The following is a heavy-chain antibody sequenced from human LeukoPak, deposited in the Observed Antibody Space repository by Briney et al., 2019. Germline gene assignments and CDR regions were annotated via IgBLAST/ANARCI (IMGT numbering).Heavy chain of an antibody. CDR1: GFTFSSHW. D-gene: IGHD6-19*01. Sequence: GGSLRLSCAASGFTFSSHWKSWVRQAQGKGLEWVGNLKQDASEIYYLDSVKGRFTISRDNTKNSLYLQMNSLRAEDTAVYYCATIEAVRFHYWGQGTLVTVSS. CDR2: LKQDASEI. V-gene: IGHV3-7*01. CDR3: ATIEAVRFHY. J-gene: IGHJ4*02.